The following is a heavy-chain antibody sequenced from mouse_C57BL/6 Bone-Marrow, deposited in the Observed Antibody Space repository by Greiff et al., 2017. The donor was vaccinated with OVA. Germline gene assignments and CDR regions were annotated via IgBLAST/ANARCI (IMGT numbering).Heavy chain of an antibody. V-gene: IGHV1-80*01. Sequence: VQLKESGAELVKPGASVKISCKASGYAFSSYWMNWVKQRPGKGLEWIGQIYPGDGDTNYNGKFKGKATLTADKSSSTAYMQLSSLTSEDSAVYFCALYGSSSYYFDYWGQGTTLTVSS. J-gene: IGHJ2*01. CDR2: IYPGDGDT. CDR1: GYAFSSYW. D-gene: IGHD1-1*01. CDR3: ALYGSSSYYFDY.